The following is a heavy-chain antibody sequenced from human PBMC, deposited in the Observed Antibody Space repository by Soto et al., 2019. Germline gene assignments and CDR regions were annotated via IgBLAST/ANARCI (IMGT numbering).Heavy chain of an antibody. CDR1: GFTFSSYA. V-gene: IGHV3-23*01. J-gene: IGHJ4*02. Sequence: GGSLRLSCAASGFTFSSYAMNWVRQAPGKGLEWVSVISGSGGSTYYADSVKGRFTISRDNSKNTLYVQMNSLRAEDTAVYYSVKAISGYKALLDHWGQGTRVTVSS. D-gene: IGHD3-22*01. CDR3: VKAISGYKALLDH. CDR2: ISGSGGST.